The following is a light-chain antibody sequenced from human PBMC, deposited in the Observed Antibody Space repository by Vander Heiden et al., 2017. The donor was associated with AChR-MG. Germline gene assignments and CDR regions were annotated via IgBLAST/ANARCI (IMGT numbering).Light chain of an antibody. J-gene: IGKJ3*01. Sequence: EIVSTQSPGTLSLSPGERATPSCRASQSVSSSYLAWYQQKPGQAPRLLIYGASSRATGIPDRFSGSGSGTDFTLTISRLEPEDFAVYYCQQYDSSTVTFGRGTKVDIK. V-gene: IGKV3-20*01. CDR3: QQYDSSTVT. CDR2: GAS. CDR1: QSVSSSY.